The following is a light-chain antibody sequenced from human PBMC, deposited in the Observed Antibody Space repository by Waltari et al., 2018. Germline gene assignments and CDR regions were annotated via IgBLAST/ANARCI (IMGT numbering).Light chain of an antibody. V-gene: IGKV4-1*01. CDR2: WAS. J-gene: IGKJ4*01. CDR1: QSVLFSSDNKNY. CDR3: QQYYSNEVT. Sequence: DIVMTQSPDSLAVSLGERATVNCKSSQSVLFSSDNKNYLAWYQQNPGKPPKVLIYWASTRESGVPDRFSGSGSGTDFTLTISSLQAEDVAVYYCQQYYSNEVTFGGGTKVEIK.